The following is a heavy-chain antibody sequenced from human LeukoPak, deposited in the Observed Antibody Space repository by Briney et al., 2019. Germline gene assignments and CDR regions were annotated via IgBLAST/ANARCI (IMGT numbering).Heavy chain of an antibody. CDR3: AREYSSGWYISDY. J-gene: IGHJ4*02. CDR1: GFSFSGHW. CDR2: ISPTGSTT. Sequence: GGSLRLSCTASGFSFSGHWMHWARQLPGKGLVWVSRISPTGSTTSYADSVKGRFTISRDNAKNSLYLQMNSLRAEDTAAYYCAREYSSGWYISDYWGQGTLVTVSS. V-gene: IGHV3-74*01. D-gene: IGHD6-19*01.